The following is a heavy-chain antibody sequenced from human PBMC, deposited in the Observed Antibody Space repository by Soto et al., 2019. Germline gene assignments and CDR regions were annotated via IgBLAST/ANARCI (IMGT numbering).Heavy chain of an antibody. Sequence: EVQLLESGGGLVQPGGSLRLSCAASGFTFSSYAMSWVRQAPGKGLEWVSAISGSGGSTYYADSVKGRFTISRDNSKNTLYLQMNSMRAEDTAVYYCPRYYYDSSGYYFYYYGMDVWGQGTTVTVSS. CDR1: GFTFSSYA. D-gene: IGHD3-22*01. CDR3: PRYYYDSSGYYFYYYGMDV. J-gene: IGHJ6*02. CDR2: ISGSGGST. V-gene: IGHV3-23*01.